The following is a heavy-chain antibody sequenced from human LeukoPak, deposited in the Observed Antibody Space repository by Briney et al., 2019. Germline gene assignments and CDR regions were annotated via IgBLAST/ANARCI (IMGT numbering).Heavy chain of an antibody. D-gene: IGHD2-15*01. CDR3: AKEDNSGGSCFYDY. CDR1: GFRIRSNS. Sequence: GGSLRLSCVVSGFRIRSNSMSWVRQVPGKGLEWVSAISGSGGSTYYADSVKGRFNISRDNSKNTLYLQMNSLRAEDTAVYYCAKEDNSGGSCFYDYWGQGTLVTVSS. V-gene: IGHV3-23*01. CDR2: ISGSGGST. J-gene: IGHJ4*02.